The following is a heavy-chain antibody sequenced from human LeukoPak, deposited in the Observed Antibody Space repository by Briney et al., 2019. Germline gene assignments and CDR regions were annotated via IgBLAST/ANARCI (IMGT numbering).Heavy chain of an antibody. CDR1: GYTFTSYG. J-gene: IGHJ4*02. CDR3: ARDQVATNTQVRFCLD. D-gene: IGHD3-9*01. V-gene: IGHV1-18*01. Sequence: ASVKVSCKASGYTFTSYGISWVRQAPGQGLEWMGWISDYNGNTNYAQKLQGRVTMTTDTSTLTYYIELRGLIADDTAVYYCARDQVATNTQVRFCLDWGQGTLVTVSS. CDR2: ISDYNGNT.